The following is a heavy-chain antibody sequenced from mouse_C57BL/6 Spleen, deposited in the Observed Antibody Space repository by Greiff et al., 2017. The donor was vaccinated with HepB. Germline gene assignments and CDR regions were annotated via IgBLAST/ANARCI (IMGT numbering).Heavy chain of an antibody. V-gene: IGHV1-76*01. CDR2: IYPGSGNT. CDR3: ARGGSSSFAY. D-gene: IGHD1-1*01. Sequence: QVQLKESGAELVRPGASVKLSCKASGYTFTDYYINWVKQRPGQGLEWIARIYPGSGNTYYNEKFKGKATLTAEKSSSTAYMQLSSLTSEDSAVYFCARGGSSSFAYWGQGTLVTVSA. CDR1: GYTFTDYY. J-gene: IGHJ3*01.